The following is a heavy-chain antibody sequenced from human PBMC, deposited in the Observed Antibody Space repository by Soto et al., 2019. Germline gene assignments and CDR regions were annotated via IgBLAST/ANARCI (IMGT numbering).Heavy chain of an antibody. V-gene: IGHV5-51*01. CDR2: VYVDDSDT. D-gene: IGHD3-3*01. Sequence: PGEALKISCEDSGYRFTSDWIAWVREMPGEGLEWMGIVYVDDSDTKYSPSFEGQVTSSADKSLNSANLQWASLRGSDTATDSCARVRILTGLFRSFDYWGQGTQVTVSS. CDR1: GYRFTSDW. CDR3: ARVRILTGLFRSFDY. J-gene: IGHJ4*02.